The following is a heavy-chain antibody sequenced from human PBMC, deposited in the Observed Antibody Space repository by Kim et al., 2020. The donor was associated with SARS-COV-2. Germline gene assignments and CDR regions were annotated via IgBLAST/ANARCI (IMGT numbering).Heavy chain of an antibody. D-gene: IGHD3-3*01. CDR3: TPVDFWSAYYMDY. V-gene: IGHV3-49*02. J-gene: IGHJ4*02. Sequence: EKAESVKGRFSISRDDSKSIAYLQMNSLKTEDKAVYYCTPVDFWSAYYMDYWGQGTLVTVSS.